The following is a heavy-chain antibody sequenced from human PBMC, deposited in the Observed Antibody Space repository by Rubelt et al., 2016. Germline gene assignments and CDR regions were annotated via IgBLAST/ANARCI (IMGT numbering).Heavy chain of an antibody. V-gene: IGHV3-73*01. CDR1: GFTFSGSA. D-gene: IGHD2/OR15-2a*01. CDR3: IREISH. Sequence: EVQLVESGGGLVQPGGSLKLSCAASGFTFSGSAMHWVRQASGKGLEWVGRIRSKANSYATAYAASVKGRFTISREDSKNTAYLQMNSLKTEDTAVYYCIREISHWGQGTLVTVSS. CDR2: IRSKANSYAT. J-gene: IGHJ4*02.